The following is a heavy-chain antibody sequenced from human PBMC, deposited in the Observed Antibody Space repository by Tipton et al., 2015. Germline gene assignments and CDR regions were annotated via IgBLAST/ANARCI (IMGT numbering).Heavy chain of an antibody. D-gene: IGHD5-12*01. CDR1: GGSISSSSYY. J-gene: IGHJ4*02. CDR3: ARVKVATMLYYFDY. CDR2: IYYSGNT. V-gene: IGHV4-39*07. Sequence: TLSLTCNVSGGSISSSSYYWGWIRQPPGKGLEWIGTIYYSGNTYYNPSLKSRVTISVDTSKSQFSLKLTSVTAADTAVYYCARVKVATMLYYFDYWGQGTLVTVSS.